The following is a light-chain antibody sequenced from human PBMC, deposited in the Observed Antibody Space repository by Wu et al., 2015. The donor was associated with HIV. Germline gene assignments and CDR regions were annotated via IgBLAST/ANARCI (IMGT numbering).Light chain of an antibody. Sequence: EIVMTQSPATLSVSPGERATLSCRASQSFSGSYLAWYQQKPGQAPRLLIYGASIRVTGVPDRFSGSGSGTDFTLTISRLEPEDFAVYFCQQFAGSPRTFGQGTKVEI. CDR1: QSFSGSY. CDR3: QQFAGSPRT. J-gene: IGKJ1*01. V-gene: IGKV3-20*01. CDR2: GAS.